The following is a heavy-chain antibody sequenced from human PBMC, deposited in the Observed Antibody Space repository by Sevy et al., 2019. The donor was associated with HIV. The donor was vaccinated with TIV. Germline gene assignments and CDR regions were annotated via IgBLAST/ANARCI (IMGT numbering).Heavy chain of an antibody. CDR2: FDPEDGET. CDR3: AAAPEYYEDSSGYLDY. CDR1: GYTLTKLS. J-gene: IGHJ4*02. D-gene: IGHD3-22*01. V-gene: IGHV1-24*01. Sequence: ASVKVSCKVSGYTLTKLSMHWLRQAPGKGLEWMGRFDPEDGETIFAQKFQGRVTMTEDTSTDTAYMELSSLRSEDTAVYYCAAAPEYYEDSSGYLDYWGQGTLVNVSS.